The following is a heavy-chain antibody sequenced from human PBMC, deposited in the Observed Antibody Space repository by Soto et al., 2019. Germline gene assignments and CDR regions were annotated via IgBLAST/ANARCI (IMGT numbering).Heavy chain of an antibody. CDR2: ISYDGSNK. D-gene: IGHD2-15*01. CDR1: GFTFSSYG. J-gene: IGHJ4*02. V-gene: IGHV3-30*18. CDR3: AKPGPDCSGGSCSGAFDY. Sequence: QVQLVESGGGVVQPGRSLRLSCAASGFTFSSYGMHWVRQAPGKGLEWVAVISYDGSNKYYADSVKGRFTISRDNSKNTLYLQMNSLRAEDTAVYYCAKPGPDCSGGSCSGAFDYWGQGTLVTVSS.